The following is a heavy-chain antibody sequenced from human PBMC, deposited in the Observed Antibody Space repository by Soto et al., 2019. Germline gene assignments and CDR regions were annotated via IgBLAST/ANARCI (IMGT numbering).Heavy chain of an antibody. CDR1: GFTFSSYA. CDR3: AREEPNYYSSSGYYYGSGGFDY. Sequence: QVQLVESGGGVVQPGRSLRLSCAASGFTFSSYAIHWVRQAPGKGLEWVAVISYAGINKYYADSVKGRFTISRDNSKNTRYLQLDDLRAEDTAVYYCAREEPNYYSSSGYYYGSGGFDYWGQGTLVTVSS. CDR2: ISYAGINK. V-gene: IGHV3-30-3*01. D-gene: IGHD3-22*01. J-gene: IGHJ4*02.